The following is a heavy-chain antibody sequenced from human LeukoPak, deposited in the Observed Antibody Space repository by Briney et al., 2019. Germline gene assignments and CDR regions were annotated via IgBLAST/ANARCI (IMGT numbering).Heavy chain of an antibody. D-gene: IGHD4-17*01. CDR2: IWYDGSNK. Sequence: PGRSLRLSCAASGFTFSSYGMHWVRQAPGKGLEWVAVIWYDGSNKYYADSVKGRFTISRDNSKNTLYLQMNSLRAEDTAVYYCARASWRYGDDYWGQGTLVTVSS. CDR3: ARASWRYGDDY. CDR1: GFTFSSYG. J-gene: IGHJ4*02. V-gene: IGHV3-33*01.